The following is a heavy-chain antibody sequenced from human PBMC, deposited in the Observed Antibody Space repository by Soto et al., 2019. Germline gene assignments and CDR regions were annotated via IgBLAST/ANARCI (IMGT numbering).Heavy chain of an antibody. CDR3: ARGLIVMLAGIEELINSHFDS. Sequence: SETLSLTCTVSDASINSGGYYWSWIRQHPGKGIEWIGFIYYSGTTYYNPSLKSRVTTSVDTSKNQFSLRLSSVTAADTAVYYCARGLIVMLAGIEELINSHFDSWGQGTLVTVSS. CDR2: IYYSGTT. D-gene: IGHD2-21*02. J-gene: IGHJ4*02. V-gene: IGHV4-31*03. CDR1: DASINSGGYY.